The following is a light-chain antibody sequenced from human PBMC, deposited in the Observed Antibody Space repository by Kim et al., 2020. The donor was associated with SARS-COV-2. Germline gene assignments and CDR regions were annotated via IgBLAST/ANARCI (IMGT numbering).Light chain of an antibody. CDR2: STS. J-gene: IGLJ3*02. CDR3: LLYYGGAWV. CDR1: SGAVTSGYD. V-gene: IGLV7-43*01. Sequence: PGVTVTLTCASRSGAVTSGYDPNWFQQKPGQAPRALIYSTSHKHSWTPPRSSGSHLGGKVALTPSGVQPEDEAEYYCLLYYGGAWVFGGGTQLTVL.